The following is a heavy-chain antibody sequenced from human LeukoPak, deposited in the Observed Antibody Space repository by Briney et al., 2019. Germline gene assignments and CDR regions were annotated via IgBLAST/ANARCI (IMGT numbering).Heavy chain of an antibody. CDR1: GFTFSSYA. CDR3: AKRDSSDSYPYYFDY. Sequence: GGSLRLSCAASGFTFSSYAMAWVRQAPGKGLEWVSAIVGTDGSTYYAVFVKGRFTISRDNSRNTLYLQMNSLRAEDTAVYYCAKRDSSDSYPYYFDYWGQGTLVTVSS. D-gene: IGHD3-22*01. V-gene: IGHV3-23*01. CDR2: IVGTDGST. J-gene: IGHJ4*02.